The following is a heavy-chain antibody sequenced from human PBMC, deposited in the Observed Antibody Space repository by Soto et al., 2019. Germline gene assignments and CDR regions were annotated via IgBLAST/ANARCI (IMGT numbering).Heavy chain of an antibody. J-gene: IGHJ3*02. D-gene: IGHD3-22*01. CDR1: GFTFSRYW. CDR3: ASALVVSLGCFDI. CDR2: INIDGSAT. Sequence: GGSLRLSCAASGFTFSRYWMHWVRQVPGKGLMWVSRINIDGSATNYADFVKGRFTISRDNAKNTLYLQMNSLTAEDTAIYYCASALVVSLGCFDIWGQGTMVTVSS. V-gene: IGHV3-74*01.